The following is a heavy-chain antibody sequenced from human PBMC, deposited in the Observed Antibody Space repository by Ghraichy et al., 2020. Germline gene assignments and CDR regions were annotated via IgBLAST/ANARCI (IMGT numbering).Heavy chain of an antibody. Sequence: GGSLRLSCAASGFTFSSYWMSWVRQAPGKGLEWVANINQDGSEKYYVDSVEGRFTISRDNAKISLYLQMNSLRAEDTAVYYCAKVGFWSVYYGLDYWGQGALVTVSS. D-gene: IGHD3-3*01. CDR3: AKVGFWSVYYGLDY. CDR1: GFTFSSYW. V-gene: IGHV3-7*01. CDR2: INQDGSEK. J-gene: IGHJ4*02.